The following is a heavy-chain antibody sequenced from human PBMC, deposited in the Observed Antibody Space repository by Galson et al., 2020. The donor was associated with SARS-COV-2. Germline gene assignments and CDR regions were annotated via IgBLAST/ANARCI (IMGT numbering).Heavy chain of an antibody. Sequence: SETLYLTGAVSGGSISSGGYSWTWIRQPPGKALEWIGYIYQSGATQYNPSLKSRLPISVDRSKNQLSLDLRSVNVADSAVYYCARRYTYGLSPYWYFDLWGPGTLVTVSS. D-gene: IGHD5-18*01. J-gene: IGHJ2*01. CDR2: IYQSGAT. V-gene: IGHV4-30-2*01. CDR1: GGSISSGGYS. CDR3: ARRYTYGLSPYWYFDL.